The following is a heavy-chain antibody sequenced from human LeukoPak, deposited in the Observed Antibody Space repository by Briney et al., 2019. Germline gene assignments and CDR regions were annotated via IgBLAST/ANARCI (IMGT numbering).Heavy chain of an antibody. J-gene: IGHJ3*02. CDR1: GFTFSSYE. Sequence: GGSLRLSCAASGFTFSSYEMNWVRQAPGKGLEWVSYISSSGSTIYYADSVKGRFTISRDNSKNTLYLQMNSLRAEDTAVYYCAKEISTVVTPNAFDIWGQGTMVTVSS. CDR2: ISSSGSTI. D-gene: IGHD4-23*01. CDR3: AKEISTVVTPNAFDI. V-gene: IGHV3-48*03.